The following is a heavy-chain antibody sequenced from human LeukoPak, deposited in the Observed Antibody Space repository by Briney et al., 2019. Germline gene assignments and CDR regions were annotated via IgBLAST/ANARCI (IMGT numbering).Heavy chain of an antibody. J-gene: IGHJ6*03. CDR1: GGSFSGYY. D-gene: IGHD2-21*01. CDR3: ARGRVNYYYYYMNV. V-gene: IGHV4-34*01. CDR2: INHSGST. Sequence: SETLSLTCAVYGGSFSGYYWSWIRQPPGKGLEWIGEINHSGSTNYNPSLKSRVTISVDTSKNQFSLKLSSVTAADTAVYYCARGRVNYYYYYMNVWGKGTTVTVSS.